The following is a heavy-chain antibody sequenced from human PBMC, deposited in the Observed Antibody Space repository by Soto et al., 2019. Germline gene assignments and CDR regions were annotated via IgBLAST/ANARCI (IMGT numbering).Heavy chain of an antibody. CDR1: GFTFSSYW. V-gene: IGHV3-7*01. J-gene: IGHJ6*03. D-gene: IGHD3-10*01. Sequence: EVQLVESGGGLVQPGGSLRLSCAASGFTFSSYWMSWVRQAPGKGLEWVANIKQDGSEKYYVDSVKGRFTISRDNAKNSLYLQMNSLRAEDTAVYYCAREDYYGSGSLTYYYYYYMDVWGKGTTVTVSS. CDR2: IKQDGSEK. CDR3: AREDYYGSGSLTYYYYYYMDV.